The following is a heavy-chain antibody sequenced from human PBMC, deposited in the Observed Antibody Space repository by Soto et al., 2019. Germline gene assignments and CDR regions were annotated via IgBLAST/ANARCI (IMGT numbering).Heavy chain of an antibody. CDR1: GASICSGDYY. D-gene: IGHD2-2*01. CDR3: ARGYTSHDY. V-gene: IGHV4-61*08. J-gene: IGHJ4*02. CDR2: IYSSGST. Sequence: SETLSLTCPVSGASICSGDYYWSWIRQHPGKGLEWIGYIYSSGSTKYNPSLRSRVTISLDTSKNQFSLKLSSVTAADTAVYYCARGYTSHDYWGQGTLVTVSS.